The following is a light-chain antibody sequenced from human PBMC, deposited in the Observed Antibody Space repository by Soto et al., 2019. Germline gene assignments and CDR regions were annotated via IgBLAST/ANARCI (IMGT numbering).Light chain of an antibody. Sequence: QPVLTQPPSASGTPGQRVTIPCSGSSSNIGSNFVNWYQQLPGTAPKLLMYNNNQRPSGVPDRFSGSKSGTSASLAISGLQSEDEADYHCATWDDSLKGLVFGGGTKLTVL. CDR2: NNN. CDR3: ATWDDSLKGLV. CDR1: SSNIGSNF. V-gene: IGLV1-44*01. J-gene: IGLJ3*02.